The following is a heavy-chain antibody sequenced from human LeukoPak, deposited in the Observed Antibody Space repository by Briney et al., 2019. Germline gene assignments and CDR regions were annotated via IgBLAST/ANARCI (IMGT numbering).Heavy chain of an antibody. D-gene: IGHD3-10*01. J-gene: IGHJ6*02. CDR2: ISGTGGTT. V-gene: IGHV3-23*01. CDR1: GFTFSSYA. CDR3: AKDLEGYYYGSGTWYGLDV. Sequence: GGSPRLSCAASGFTFSSYAMSWVRQAPGKGLDWVSTISGTGGTTYYADSVKGRFTISRDNSKNTLYLQMNSLRAEDTAVYYCAKDLEGYYYGSGTWYGLDVWGQGTTVIVSS.